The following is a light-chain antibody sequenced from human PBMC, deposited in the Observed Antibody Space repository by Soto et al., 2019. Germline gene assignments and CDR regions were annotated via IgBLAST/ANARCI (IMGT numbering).Light chain of an antibody. J-gene: IGLJ1*01. CDR3: SSYTINNSYV. CDR1: SSDVGGYNY. V-gene: IGLV2-14*01. CDR2: EVS. Sequence: QSALTQPASVSGSPGQSITISCTGTSSDVGGYNYVSWYQHHPGKAPKLMIFEVSNRPSGVSNRFSGSKSGNTASLTISGLQAEDEADYYCSSYTINNSYVFGTGTKLTVL.